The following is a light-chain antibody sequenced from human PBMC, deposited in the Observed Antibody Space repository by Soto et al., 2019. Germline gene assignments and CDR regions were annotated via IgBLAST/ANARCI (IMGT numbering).Light chain of an antibody. CDR3: QQRNSWPPIT. Sequence: EIVLTQSPVTLSLSPGERATLSCRASQSVRTYLAWYQQKPGQAPRLLIYDASSRASGVPARFSGSGSGTDFTLTISSLEPEDFALYYCQQRNSWPPITFGQGTRLEI. CDR1: QSVRTY. V-gene: IGKV3-11*01. J-gene: IGKJ5*01. CDR2: DAS.